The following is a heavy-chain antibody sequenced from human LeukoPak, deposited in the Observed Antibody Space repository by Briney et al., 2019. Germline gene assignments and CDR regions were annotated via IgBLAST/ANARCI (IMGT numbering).Heavy chain of an antibody. CDR1: GYTFTSYG. CDR2: ISAYNGNR. CDR3: ARHEWELHWFDP. D-gene: IGHD1-26*01. Sequence: GASVKVSCKASGYTFTSYGISWVRQAPGQGLEWMGWISAYNGNRNYAQKLQGRVTITTDTSTSTAYMELRSLRSDDTAVYYCARHEWELHWFDPWGQGTLVTVSS. J-gene: IGHJ5*02. V-gene: IGHV1-18*01.